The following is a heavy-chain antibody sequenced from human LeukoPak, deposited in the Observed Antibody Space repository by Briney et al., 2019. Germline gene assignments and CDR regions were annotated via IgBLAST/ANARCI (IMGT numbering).Heavy chain of an antibody. D-gene: IGHD6-19*01. V-gene: IGHV3-33*01. CDR3: ARDGAPSWGGSGWTGFDY. J-gene: IGHJ4*02. CDR2: IWYDGSNK. CDR1: GFTFSSYG. Sequence: GRSLRLSCAASGFTFSSYGMHWVRQAPGKGLEGVAVIWYDGSNKYYADSVKGRFTISRDNSKNTLYLQMGSLRAEDTAVYYCARDGAPSWGGSGWTGFDYWGQGTLVTVFS.